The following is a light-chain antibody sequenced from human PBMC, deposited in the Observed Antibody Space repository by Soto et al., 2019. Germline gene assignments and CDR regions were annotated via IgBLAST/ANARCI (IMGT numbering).Light chain of an antibody. CDR1: QTVSSGF. CDR3: QQYADWPKT. J-gene: IGKJ1*01. Sequence: EIVLTQSPGTLSVSPGERATVSCRASQTVSSGFLAWYQQKVGQAPRLLIFRASNKATGIPDRFSGSGSGTEFTLTISSLQSEDFAVYFCQQYADWPKTFGQGTKVDIK. CDR2: RAS. V-gene: IGKV3-20*01.